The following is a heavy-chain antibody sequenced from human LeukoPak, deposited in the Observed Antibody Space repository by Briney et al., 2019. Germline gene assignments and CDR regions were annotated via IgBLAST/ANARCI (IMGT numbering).Heavy chain of an antibody. J-gene: IGHJ6*02. CDR2: IYSGGST. V-gene: IGHV3-53*01. CDR3: ARGSTYYYGMDV. CDR1: GFTFSNYF. Sequence: GGSLRLSCTASGFTFSNYFMSWVRQAPGKGLEWVSVIYSGGSTYYADSVKGRFTISRDNSKNTLYLQMNSLRAEDTAVYYCARGSTYYYGMDVWGQGTTVTVSS.